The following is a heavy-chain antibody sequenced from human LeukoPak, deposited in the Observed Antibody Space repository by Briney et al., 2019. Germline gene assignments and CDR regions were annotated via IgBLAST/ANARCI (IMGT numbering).Heavy chain of an antibody. V-gene: IGHV4-59*01. J-gene: IGHJ4*02. D-gene: IGHD3-22*01. CDR2: IYYSGST. CDR3: ARNKITYYYDSSGYYYPGPIDY. Sequence: PSETLSLTCTVSGGSISSYYWSWIRQPPGKGLEWIGYIYYSGSTNYNPSLKSRVTISVDTSKNQFSLKLSSVTAADTAVYYCARNKITYYYDSSGYYYPGPIDYWGQGTLVTVSS. CDR1: GGSISSYY.